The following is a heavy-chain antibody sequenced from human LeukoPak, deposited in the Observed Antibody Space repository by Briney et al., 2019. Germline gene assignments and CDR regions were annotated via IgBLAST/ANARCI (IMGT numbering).Heavy chain of an antibody. CDR2: IRYDGSNK. CDR3: AKDSGSYRWYYFDY. D-gene: IGHD1-26*01. Sequence: GGSLRLSCAASGFTFSSYGMHWVRQAPGKGLEWVAFIRYDGSNKYYADSVKGRFTISRDNSKNTLYLQMNSLRAEDTAVYYCAKDSGSYRWYYFDYWGQGTLVTVSS. J-gene: IGHJ4*02. CDR1: GFTFSSYG. V-gene: IGHV3-30*02.